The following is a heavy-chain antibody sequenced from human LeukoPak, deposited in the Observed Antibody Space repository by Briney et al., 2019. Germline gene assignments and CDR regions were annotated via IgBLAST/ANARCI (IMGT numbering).Heavy chain of an antibody. CDR1: GFTFDDYA. D-gene: IGHD6-13*01. V-gene: IGHV3-9*03. CDR2: VSWNSGSI. J-gene: IGHJ4*02. CDR3: AKALVGSRIAHFFDY. Sequence: GGSLRLSCAASGFTFDDYAMHWVRQAPGKGLELVSGVSWNSGSIVYADSVKGRFTISRDNAKNSLYLQMNRLRGEDMALYYCAKALVGSRIAHFFDYWGPGILVTVSS.